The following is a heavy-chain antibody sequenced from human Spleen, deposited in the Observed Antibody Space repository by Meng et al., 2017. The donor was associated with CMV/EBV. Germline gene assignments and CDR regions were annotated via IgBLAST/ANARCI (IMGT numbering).Heavy chain of an antibody. Sequence: FSRYWMHRVHQAPGKGLVWGSRINSDGSSTSYADSVKGRCPNSRDNAKNTLYLQMNSLRAEDTAVYYCARDGHCSSTSCYLSWFDPWGQGTLVTVSS. CDR1: FSRYW. J-gene: IGHJ5*02. CDR3: ARDGHCSSTSCYLSWFDP. CDR2: INSDGSST. D-gene: IGHD2-2*01. V-gene: IGHV3-74*01.